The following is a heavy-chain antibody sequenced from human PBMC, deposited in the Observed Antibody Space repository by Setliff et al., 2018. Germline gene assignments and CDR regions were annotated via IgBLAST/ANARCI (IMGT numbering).Heavy chain of an antibody. Sequence: PSETLSLTCTVSGGSISSNTYYWSWIRQHPGKGLEWIGYIYYSGSTYYNPSLKSRVTISVDTSKNQFSLKLSSVTAADTAVYYCAREAGYYDSSGPVGVPYYYYMDVWGKGTTVTVSS. CDR2: IYYSGST. CDR3: AREAGYYDSSGPVGVPYYYYMDV. CDR1: GGSISSNTYY. V-gene: IGHV4-31*02. D-gene: IGHD3-22*01. J-gene: IGHJ6*03.